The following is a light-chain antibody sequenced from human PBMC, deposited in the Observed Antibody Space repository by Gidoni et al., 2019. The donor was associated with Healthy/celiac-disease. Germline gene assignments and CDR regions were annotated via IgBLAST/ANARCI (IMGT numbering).Light chain of an antibody. J-gene: IGKJ1*01. CDR3: MQALQTRT. CDR2: LGS. V-gene: IGKV2-28*01. CDR1: QSLLHSNGYNY. Sequence: DIVMTQSPLSLPVTPGERASISCRSSQSLLHSNGYNYLDCYLQKPGQSPQLLIYLGSNRASGVPDRFSGSGSGTDFTLKISRVEAEDVGVYYCMQALQTRTFGQGTKVEIK.